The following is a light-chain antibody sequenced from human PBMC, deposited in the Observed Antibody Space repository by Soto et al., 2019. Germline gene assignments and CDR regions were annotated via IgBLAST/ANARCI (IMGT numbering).Light chain of an antibody. V-gene: IGLV1-44*01. Sequence: QLVLTQPPSASGTPGQRVTISCSGSSSNIGSNTVNWYQQVPGTAPKLLIYSHNQRPSGVPDRFSGSKSGTSASLAISGLQSEDEADYYCAAWDDNLNGPGFGGGTKLTVL. CDR2: SHN. CDR3: AAWDDNLNGPG. J-gene: IGLJ2*01. CDR1: SSNIGSNT.